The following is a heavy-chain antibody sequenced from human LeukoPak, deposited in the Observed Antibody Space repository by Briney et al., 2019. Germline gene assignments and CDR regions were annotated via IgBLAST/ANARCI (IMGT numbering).Heavy chain of an antibody. D-gene: IGHD2-15*01. J-gene: IGHJ5*02. CDR3: ARFHCSGGSCCSSNWFDP. Sequence: SETLSLTCTVSGGSISSYYWSWIRQPPGKGLEWIGYIYYSGSTNYNPSPKSRVTISVDTSKNQFSLKLSSVTAADTAVYYCARFHCSGGSCCSSNWFDPWGQGTLVTVSS. CDR1: GGSISSYY. CDR2: IYYSGST. V-gene: IGHV4-59*01.